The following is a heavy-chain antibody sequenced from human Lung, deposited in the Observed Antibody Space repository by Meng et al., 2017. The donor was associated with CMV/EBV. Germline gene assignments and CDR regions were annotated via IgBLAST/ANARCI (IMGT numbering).Heavy chain of an antibody. CDR3: AKDRGEGIDP. CDR1: GFTVSSNY. J-gene: IGHJ5*02. Sequence: ESLKISCAASGFTVSSNYMSWVRQAPGKGLEWVSVIYSGGSTYCADSVKGRFTISRDNSKNTLYLQMNSMRAEDTAVYYCAKDRGEGIDPWGQGTLVTVSS. D-gene: IGHD3-16*01. CDR2: IYSGGST. V-gene: IGHV3-66*02.